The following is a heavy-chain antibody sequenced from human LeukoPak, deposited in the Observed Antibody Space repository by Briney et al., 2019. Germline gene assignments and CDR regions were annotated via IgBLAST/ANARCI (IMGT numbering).Heavy chain of an antibody. Sequence: GGSLRLSCGASGFTFGTYAMHWVRQAPGKGLEWVAVISYDGGTKYYADSVKGRFSISRDNSKNTLYLQMNSLRAEDTAVYYCARDFEAAPYNFDYWGQGSRVTVSS. V-gene: IGHV3-30*04. CDR3: ARDFEAAPYNFDY. CDR1: GFTFGTYA. J-gene: IGHJ4*02. CDR2: ISYDGGTK. D-gene: IGHD6-13*01.